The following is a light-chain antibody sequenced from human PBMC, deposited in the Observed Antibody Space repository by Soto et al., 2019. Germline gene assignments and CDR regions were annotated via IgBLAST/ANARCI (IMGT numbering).Light chain of an antibody. CDR3: AAWDDSLNGYV. J-gene: IGLJ1*01. CDR2: ANN. CDR1: SSNIGSNT. V-gene: IGLV1-44*01. Sequence: QSALTQPPSASGTPGQRVTISCSGSSSNIGSNTVNWYQQLPGTAPKLLIHANNQRPSGVPDRFSGSKSGTSASLPISWLQSEEADYYCAAWDDSLNGYVFGTGTKLTVL.